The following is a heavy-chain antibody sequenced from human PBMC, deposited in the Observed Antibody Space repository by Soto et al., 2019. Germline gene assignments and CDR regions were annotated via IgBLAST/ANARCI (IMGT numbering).Heavy chain of an antibody. Sequence: QVQLVESGGGVVQPGRSLRLSCAASGFTFSSYGMHWVRQAPGKGLEWVAVIWYDGSNKYYADSVKGRFTISRDNSKNTLYLQMNSLRAEDTAVYYCARPRSDFWSGPHWYFDLWGRGTLVTVSS. V-gene: IGHV3-33*01. D-gene: IGHD3-3*01. CDR2: IWYDGSNK. CDR3: ARPRSDFWSGPHWYFDL. J-gene: IGHJ2*01. CDR1: GFTFSSYG.